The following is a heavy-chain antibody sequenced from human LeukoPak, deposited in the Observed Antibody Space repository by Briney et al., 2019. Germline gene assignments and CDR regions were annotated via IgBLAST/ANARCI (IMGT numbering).Heavy chain of an antibody. D-gene: IGHD3-22*01. CDR2: INHSGST. J-gene: IGHJ4*02. CDR3: ARARDYYDSSHSY. CDR1: GGSLSGYY. Sequence: SETLSLTCAVYGGSLSGYYWSWIRQPPGKGLEWIGEINHSGSTNYNPSLKSRVTISADTSKNQFSLKLSSVTAADTAVYYCARARDYYDSSHSYWGQGTLVTVSS. V-gene: IGHV4-34*01.